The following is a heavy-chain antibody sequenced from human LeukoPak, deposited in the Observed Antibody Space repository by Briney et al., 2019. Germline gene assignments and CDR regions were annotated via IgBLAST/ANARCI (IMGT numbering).Heavy chain of an antibody. V-gene: IGHV4-59*08. CDR1: GGSLSSYY. D-gene: IGHD1-26*01. Sequence: SSETLSLTCTVSGGSLSSYYWSWMRQPPGRGLEWIGYVFYSGTTNHNPSLKSRVTISKDMSKHQFSLNLSSVTAADTAVYYCAGREPRTDYWGQGTLVTVSS. CDR3: AGREPRTDY. CDR2: VFYSGTT. J-gene: IGHJ4*02.